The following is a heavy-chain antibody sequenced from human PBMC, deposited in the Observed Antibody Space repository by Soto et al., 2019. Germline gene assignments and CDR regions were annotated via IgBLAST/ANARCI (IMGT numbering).Heavy chain of an antibody. D-gene: IGHD6-13*01. V-gene: IGHV5-51*01. CDR1: GYSFTSYW. Sequence: GESLKISCKGSGYSFTSYWIGWVRQMPGKGLEWMGIIYPGDSDTRYSPSFQGQVTISADKSISTAYLQWSSLKASDTAMYYCASKAAAGTWDYYYYYYMDVWGKGTTVTVSS. J-gene: IGHJ6*03. CDR3: ASKAAAGTWDYYYYYYMDV. CDR2: IYPGDSDT.